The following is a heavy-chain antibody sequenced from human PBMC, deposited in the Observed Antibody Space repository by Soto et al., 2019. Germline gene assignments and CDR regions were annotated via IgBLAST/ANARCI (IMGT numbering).Heavy chain of an antibody. Sequence: QVQLVESGGGFVKPGGSLRLSCAASGFTFSDYYMSWIRQAPGKGLEWVSYISSSSSYTNYADSVKGRFTISRDNAKNSLYLQMNSLRAEDTAVYYCARDRGVWTIDYWGQGTLVTVSS. CDR3: ARDRGVWTIDY. CDR1: GFTFSDYY. CDR2: ISSSSSYT. D-gene: IGHD2-21*01. V-gene: IGHV3-11*05. J-gene: IGHJ4*02.